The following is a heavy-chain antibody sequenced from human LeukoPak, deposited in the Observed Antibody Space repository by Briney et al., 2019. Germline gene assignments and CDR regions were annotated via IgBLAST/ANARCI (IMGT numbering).Heavy chain of an antibody. CDR3: ARGVVGYSSSWYVH. CDR2: IKQDGSER. CDR1: GFTFSSYW. D-gene: IGHD6-13*01. J-gene: IGHJ5*02. V-gene: IGHV3-7*01. Sequence: GGSLRLSCAASGFTFSSYWMNWVRQAPGRGLEWVANIKQDGSERYYVDSVKGRFTISRDNAKNSLYLQMNSLRAEDTAVYYCARGVVGYSSSWYVHWGQGTLVTVSS.